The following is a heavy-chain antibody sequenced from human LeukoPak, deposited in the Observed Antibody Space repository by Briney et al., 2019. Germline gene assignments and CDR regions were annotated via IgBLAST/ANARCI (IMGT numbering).Heavy chain of an antibody. D-gene: IGHD5-24*01. J-gene: IGHJ3*02. CDR3: AREIPLMAAFDI. CDR1: GYTFTGYY. Sequence: ASVKVSCKASGYTFTGYYMHWVRQAPGQGLEWMGWINPNSGGTNYAQKFQGRVTMTRDTSISTAYTELNRLRSDDTAVYYCAREIPLMAAFDIWGQGTMVTVSS. CDR2: INPNSGGT. V-gene: IGHV1-2*02.